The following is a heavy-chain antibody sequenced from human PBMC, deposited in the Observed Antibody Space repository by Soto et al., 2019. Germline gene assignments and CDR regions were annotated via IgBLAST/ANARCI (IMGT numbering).Heavy chain of an antibody. Sequence: VQLVESGGGVVQPGRSLRLSCAASGFTFSSYGMHWVRQAPGKGLEWVAVISYDGSNKYYADSVKGRFTISRDNSKNTLYLQMNSLRAEDTAVYYCAKDRRGIAAAGTYYYYYGMDVWGQGTTVTVSS. CDR1: GFTFSSYG. J-gene: IGHJ6*02. V-gene: IGHV3-30*18. D-gene: IGHD6-13*01. CDR3: AKDRRGIAAAGTYYYYYGMDV. CDR2: ISYDGSNK.